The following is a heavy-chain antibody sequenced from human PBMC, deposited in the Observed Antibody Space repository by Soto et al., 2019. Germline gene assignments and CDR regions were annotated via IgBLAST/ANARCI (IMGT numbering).Heavy chain of an antibody. CDR3: ARGSSVLRYFDWLSP. J-gene: IGHJ5*02. CDR2: MNPNSGNT. Sequence: ASVKVSCKASGYTFTSYDINWVRQATGQGLEWMGWMNPNSGNTGYAQKFQGRVTMTRNTSISTAYMELSSLRSEDTAVYYCARGSSVLRYFDWLSPWGQGTLVTVSS. CDR1: GYTFTSYD. D-gene: IGHD3-9*01. V-gene: IGHV1-8*01.